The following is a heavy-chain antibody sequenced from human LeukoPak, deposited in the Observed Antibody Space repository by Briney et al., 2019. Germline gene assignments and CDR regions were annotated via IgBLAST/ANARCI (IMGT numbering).Heavy chain of an antibody. Sequence: ASVKVSCKASGYTFTGYYMHWVRQAPGQGLEWMGWINPNSGGTNYAQKFQGWVTMTRDTSISTAYMELSRLRSDDTAVYYCARGMGYSSSVYDAFDIWGQGTMVPVSS. D-gene: IGHD6-6*01. CDR3: ARGMGYSSSVYDAFDI. CDR2: INPNSGGT. J-gene: IGHJ3*02. V-gene: IGHV1-2*04. CDR1: GYTFTGYY.